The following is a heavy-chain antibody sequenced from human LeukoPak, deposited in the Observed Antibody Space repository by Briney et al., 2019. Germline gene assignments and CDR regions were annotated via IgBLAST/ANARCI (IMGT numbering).Heavy chain of an antibody. V-gene: IGHV4-61*10. CDR1: GGSISSSNYY. D-gene: IGHD6-13*01. Sequence: PSETLSLTCTVSGGSISSSNYYWNWIRQPAGKGLEWIGYIYDSGSTLYNPSLESRLTISIDTSKNQFSLRLSSVTAADTAVYFCARYSLSREDFQDWGQGTLVTVSS. J-gene: IGHJ1*01. CDR2: IYDSGST. CDR3: ARYSLSREDFQD.